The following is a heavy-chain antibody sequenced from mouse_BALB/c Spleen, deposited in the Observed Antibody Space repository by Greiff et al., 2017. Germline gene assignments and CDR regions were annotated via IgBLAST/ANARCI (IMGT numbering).Heavy chain of an antibody. Sequence: VQLVESGPGLVQPSQSLSITCTVSGFSLTSYGVHWVRQSPGKGLEWLGVIWSGGSTDYNAAFISRLSISKDNSKSQVFFKMNSLQADDTAIYYCASYDYGSFDYWGQGTTLTVSS. CDR2: IWSGGST. V-gene: IGHV2-4-1*01. CDR1: GFSLTSYG. CDR3: ASYDYGSFDY. J-gene: IGHJ2*01. D-gene: IGHD2-4*01.